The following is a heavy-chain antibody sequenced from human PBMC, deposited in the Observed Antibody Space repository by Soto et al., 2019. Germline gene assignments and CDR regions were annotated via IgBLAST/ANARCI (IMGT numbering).Heavy chain of an antibody. Sequence: ASVKVSCKAFGYTFTIYYIHWVRQAPGQGLEWMGVINTSGGSPTYAQKFQDRVTMTRDTSTSTVYMELSSLRSEDTAVYYCARGGRHSDYYYYYGMDVWVQGPNVTVSS. CDR1: GYTFTIYY. D-gene: IGHD6-25*01. CDR3: ARGGRHSDYYYYYGMDV. V-gene: IGHV1-46*01. J-gene: IGHJ6*02. CDR2: INTSGGSP.